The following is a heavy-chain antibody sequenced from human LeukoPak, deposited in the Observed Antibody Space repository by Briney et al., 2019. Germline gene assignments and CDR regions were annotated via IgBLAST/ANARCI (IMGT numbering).Heavy chain of an antibody. D-gene: IGHD1-26*01. CDR3: ARDGSIVGADYGLYGMDV. CDR1: GYTFTSYY. J-gene: IGHJ6*02. V-gene: IGHV1-46*01. Sequence: ASVKVSCKASGYTFTSYYMHWVRQAPGQGLEWMGIISPSGGSTSYAQKFQDRVTMTRDTSTSTVYMELSSLRSDDTAVYYCARDGSIVGADYGLYGMDVWGQGTTVTVSS. CDR2: ISPSGGST.